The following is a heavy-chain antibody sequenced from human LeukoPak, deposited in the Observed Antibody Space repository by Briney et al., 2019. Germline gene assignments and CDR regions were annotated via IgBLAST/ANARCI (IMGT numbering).Heavy chain of an antibody. CDR2: IYYSGST. V-gene: IGHV4-59*01. J-gene: IGHJ4*02. CDR3: ARDYYDSSGSHYFDY. CDR1: GGSISSYY. Sequence: PSETLSLTCTVSGGSISSYYWSWIRQPPGKGLEWIGYIYYSGSTSYNPSLKSRVTISVDTSKNQFSLKLSSVTAADTAVYYCARDYYDSSGSHYFDYWGQGTLVTVSS. D-gene: IGHD3-22*01.